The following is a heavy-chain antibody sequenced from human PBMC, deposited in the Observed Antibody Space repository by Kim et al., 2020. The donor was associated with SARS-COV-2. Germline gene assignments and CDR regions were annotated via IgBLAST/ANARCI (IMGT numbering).Heavy chain of an antibody. V-gene: IGHV7-4-1*02. D-gene: IGHD5-18*01. CDR3: ARHRGYSYGLFDY. J-gene: IGHJ4*02. Sequence: YAQGFTGRFVFSLDTSVSTAYLQISSLKAEDTAVYYCARHRGYSYGLFDYWGQGTLVTVSS.